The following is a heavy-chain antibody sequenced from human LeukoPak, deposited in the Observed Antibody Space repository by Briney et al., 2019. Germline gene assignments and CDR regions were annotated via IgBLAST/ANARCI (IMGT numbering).Heavy chain of an antibody. V-gene: IGHV4-39*07. J-gene: IGHJ5*02. Sequence: PSETLSLTCTVSGGSISSSSYYWGWIRQPPGKGLEWIGSIYYSGSTYYNPSLKSRVTISVDTSKNQFSLKLSSVTAADTAVYYCARGGLLVRDSYNWFDPWGQGTLVTVSS. D-gene: IGHD3-10*01. CDR3: ARGGLLVRDSYNWFDP. CDR2: IYYSGST. CDR1: GGSISSSSYY.